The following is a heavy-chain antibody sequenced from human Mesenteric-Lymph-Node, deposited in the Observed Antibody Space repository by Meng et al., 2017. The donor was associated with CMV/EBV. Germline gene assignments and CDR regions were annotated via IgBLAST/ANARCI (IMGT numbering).Heavy chain of an antibody. V-gene: IGHV4-38-2*02. J-gene: IGHJ4*02. D-gene: IGHD3-3*01. CDR3: GRVFWREAHPYIDY. CDR1: NLSVSLNYY. CDR2: VYHSGST. Sequence: SETLSLTCSVTNLSVSLNYYWGWIRQPPGKGLEWLGTVYHSGSTYYKPFLTSRISISVDTSRNQFTLKLSSVTAADTAFYFCGRVFWREAHPYIDYWGQGKLVTVSS.